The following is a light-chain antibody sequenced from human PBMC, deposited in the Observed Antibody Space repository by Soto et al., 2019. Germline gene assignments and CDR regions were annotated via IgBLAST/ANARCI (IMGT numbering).Light chain of an antibody. Sequence: QSALTQPASVSGSPGQSITISCTGTSSDVGGYDYVSWYQHHPGKAPKVIIYEVNNRPSGVSNRFSGSKSGNTASLTISGLQADDEADYYCTSYTSSGTWMFGGGTQLTVL. CDR2: EVN. CDR3: TSYTSSGTWM. J-gene: IGLJ3*02. CDR1: SSDVGGYDY. V-gene: IGLV2-14*01.